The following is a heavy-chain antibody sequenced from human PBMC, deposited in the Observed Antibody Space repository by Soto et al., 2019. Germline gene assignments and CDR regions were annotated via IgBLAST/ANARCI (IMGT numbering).Heavy chain of an antibody. J-gene: IGHJ4*02. Sequence: QVQLQESGPELVKPSETLSLTCTVSGGSISSYYWSWIRQPPGKGLEWIGYIYYSGITDYNPSLKSRVTISVDTSKSQFSLKLSSVTAADTAVYYCARGGGVYYFDYWGQGTLVTVSS. V-gene: IGHV4-59*01. CDR3: ARGGGVYYFDY. D-gene: IGHD2-8*02. CDR1: GGSISSYY. CDR2: IYYSGIT.